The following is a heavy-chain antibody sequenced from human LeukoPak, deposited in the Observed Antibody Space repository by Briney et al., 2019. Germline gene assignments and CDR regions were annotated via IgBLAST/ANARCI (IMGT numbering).Heavy chain of an antibody. CDR3: ARIRGGNNYHFDY. V-gene: IGHV1-2*02. CDR1: GYTFTDYY. CDR2: INPYSGGT. Sequence: GASATVSCKASGYTFTDYYMHWVRQAPGQGLEWMGWINPYSGGTNYAQNFQGRVTMTRDTSISTGYMELSRLGSDDTAVYYCARIRGGNNYHFDYWGQGTLVTV. J-gene: IGHJ4*02. D-gene: IGHD1-26*01.